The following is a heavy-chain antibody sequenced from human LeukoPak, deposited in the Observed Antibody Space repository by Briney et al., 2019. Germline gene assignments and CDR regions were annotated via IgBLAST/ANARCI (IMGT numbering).Heavy chain of an antibody. D-gene: IGHD3-10*01. CDR1: AYTFTTYD. V-gene: IGHV1-8*01. CDR3: AKDTEEDYYGSGSSFDY. CDR2: MNPNSGNT. Sequence: ASVKVSCKASAYTFTTYDVNWVRQATGQGLEWMGWMNPNSGNTGYAQKFQGRVTMTRNTSISTAYMELSSLRSEDTAVYYCAKDTEEDYYGSGSSFDYWGQGTLVTVSS. J-gene: IGHJ4*02.